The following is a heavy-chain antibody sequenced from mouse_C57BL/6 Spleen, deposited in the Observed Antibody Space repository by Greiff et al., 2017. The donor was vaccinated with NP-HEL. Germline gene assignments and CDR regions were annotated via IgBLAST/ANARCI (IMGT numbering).Heavy chain of an antibody. D-gene: IGHD4-1*01. J-gene: IGHJ4*01. V-gene: IGHV1-82*01. CDR2: IYPGDGDT. CDR1: GYAFSSSW. Sequence: VKLVESGPELVKPGASVKISCKASGYAFSSSWMNWVKQRPGKGLEWIGRIYPGDGDTNYNGKFKGKATLTADKSSSTAYMQLSSLTSEDSAVYFCARTWEDYAMDYWGQGTSVTVSS. CDR3: ARTWEDYAMDY.